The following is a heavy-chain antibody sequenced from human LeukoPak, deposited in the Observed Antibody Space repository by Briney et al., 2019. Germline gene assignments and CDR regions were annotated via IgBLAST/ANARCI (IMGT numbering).Heavy chain of an antibody. Sequence: GGSLRLSCAASGFTFRAYAMTWVRQALRKGLEWVSTISLNGNKTYYADSVKGRFTTCRDNSKNTMCLQMSSLRAEDTAVYYCAKGGWLDDWGQGTLVTVSS. CDR3: AKGGWLDD. J-gene: IGHJ4*02. CDR2: ISLNGNKT. V-gene: IGHV3-23*01. D-gene: IGHD6-19*01. CDR1: GFTFRAYA.